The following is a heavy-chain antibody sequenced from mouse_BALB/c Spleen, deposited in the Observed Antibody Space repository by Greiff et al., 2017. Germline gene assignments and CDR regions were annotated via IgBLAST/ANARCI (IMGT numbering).Heavy chain of an antibody. J-gene: IGHJ2*01. V-gene: IGHV14-1*02. CDR3: ARRYYGSSRYFDY. Sequence: EVQLQQSGAELVRPGALVKLSCKASGFNIKDYYMHWVKQRPEQGLEWIGWIDPENGNTIYDPKFQGKASITADTSSNTTYLQLSSLTSEDTAVYYCARRYYGSSRYFDYWGQGTTLTVSS. CDR1: GFNIKDYY. CDR2: IDPENGNT. D-gene: IGHD1-1*01.